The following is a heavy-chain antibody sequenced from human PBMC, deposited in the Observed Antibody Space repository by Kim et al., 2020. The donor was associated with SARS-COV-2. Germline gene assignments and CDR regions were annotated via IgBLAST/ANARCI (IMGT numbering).Heavy chain of an antibody. D-gene: IGHD3-22*01. V-gene: IGHV3-66*01. CDR3: ARVGLYYDSSGAPFDP. J-gene: IGHJ5*02. Sequence: GGSLRLSCAASGFTVSSNYMSWVRQAPGKGLEWVSVIYSGGSTYYADSVKGRFTISRDNSKNTLYLQMNSLRAEDTAVYYCARVGLYYDSSGAPFDPWGQGTLVTVSS. CDR2: IYSGGST. CDR1: GFTVSSNY.